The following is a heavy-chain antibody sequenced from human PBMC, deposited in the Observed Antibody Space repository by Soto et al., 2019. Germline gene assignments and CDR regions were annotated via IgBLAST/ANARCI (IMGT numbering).Heavy chain of an antibody. CDR1: GGSLSSISYY. V-gene: IGHV4-39*01. CDR2: IYYRGST. Sequence: NPSNTLSLSFTFSGGSLSSISYYWGWIRQPPGKGLAWIGRIYYRGSTYSHPSLKSRVTISVDTSKNQFSLKLSSVTAADTAVYYCARGGYYDFWSGYAVEGMDVWGQGTTVT. J-gene: IGHJ6*02. CDR3: ARGGYYDFWSGYAVEGMDV. D-gene: IGHD3-3*01.